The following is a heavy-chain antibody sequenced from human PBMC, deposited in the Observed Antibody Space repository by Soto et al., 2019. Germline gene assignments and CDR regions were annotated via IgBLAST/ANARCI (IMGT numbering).Heavy chain of an antibody. D-gene: IGHD6-13*01. Sequence: ASVKVSCNVSGYTLTELSMHWVRQAPGKGLEWMGGFDPEDGETIYAQKFQGRVTMTEDTSTDTAYMELSSLRSEDTAVYYCATYPGIEVAGPFDYWGQRTLSPSPQ. V-gene: IGHV1-24*01. CDR1: GYTLTELS. CDR2: FDPEDGET. J-gene: IGHJ4*02. CDR3: ATYPGIEVAGPFDY.